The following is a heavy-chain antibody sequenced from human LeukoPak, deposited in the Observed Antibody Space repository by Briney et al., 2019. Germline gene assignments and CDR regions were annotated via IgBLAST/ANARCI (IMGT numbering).Heavy chain of an antibody. V-gene: IGHV4-31*03. J-gene: IGHJ2*01. CDR1: GGSISSGGYY. D-gene: IGHD2-2*01. CDR2: IYYSGST. Sequence: PSETLSLTCTVSGGSISSGGYYWSWIRQHPGTGLEWIGYIYYSGSTYYNPSLKSRVTISVDTSKNQFSLKLSSVTAADTAVYYCARSAAASYWYFDLWGRGTLVTVSS. CDR3: ARSAAASYWYFDL.